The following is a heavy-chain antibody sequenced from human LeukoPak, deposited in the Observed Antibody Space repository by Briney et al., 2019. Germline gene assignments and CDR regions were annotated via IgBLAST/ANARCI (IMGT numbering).Heavy chain of an antibody. V-gene: IGHV4-39*01. D-gene: IGHD1-1*01. CDR1: GGSISSSSYY. CDR2: IYYSGST. J-gene: IGHJ4*02. Sequence: SETLSLTCTVSGGSISSSSYYWGWIRQPPGKGLEWIGSIYYSGSTYYNPSLKSRVTISVDTSKNQFSLKLSSVTAADTAVYYRARRTGMFDYWGQGTLVTVSS. CDR3: ARRTGMFDY.